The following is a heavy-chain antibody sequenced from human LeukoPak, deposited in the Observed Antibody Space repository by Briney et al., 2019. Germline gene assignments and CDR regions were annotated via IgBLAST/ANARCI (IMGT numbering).Heavy chain of an antibody. CDR1: GGSISSSSYY. V-gene: IGHV4-39*01. CDR3: ARRDLSEFDY. CDR2: IYYSGST. Sequence: SETLSLTCTVSGGSISSSSYYWGWIRQPPGKGLEWIGSIYYSGSTYYNPSLKSRVTIAVDTSKNQFSLKLSSVTAADTAVYYCARRDLSEFDYWGQGTLVTVSS. J-gene: IGHJ4*02. D-gene: IGHD2-21*01.